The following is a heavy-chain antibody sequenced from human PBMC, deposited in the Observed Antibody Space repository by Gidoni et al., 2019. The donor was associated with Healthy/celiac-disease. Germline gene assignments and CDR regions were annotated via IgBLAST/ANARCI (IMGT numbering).Heavy chain of an antibody. V-gene: IGHV3-21*01. CDR1: GFTFIRYS. D-gene: IGHD4-17*01. CDR2: ISISSSYI. CDR3: ARSDYGDYDYLNRDAFDI. J-gene: IGHJ3*02. Sequence: EVQLVESGGGLVKPGGSLRLSCAASGFTFIRYSLNWVRQAPGKGRRWVASISISSSYIYYADSVKGRFTISRDNAKNSLYLKMNSLRAEDTAVYYCARSDYGDYDYLNRDAFDIWGQGTMVTVSS.